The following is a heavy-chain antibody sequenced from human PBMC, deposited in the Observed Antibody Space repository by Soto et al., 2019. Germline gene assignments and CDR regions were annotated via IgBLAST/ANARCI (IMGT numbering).Heavy chain of an antibody. D-gene: IGHD3-9*01. V-gene: IGHV4-39*01. CDR2: IYYSGST. CDR1: DGSISSSSYY. Sequence: SVTCSVSDGSISSSSYYRGWIRQPPGKGLEWIGSIYYSGSTYYNPSLKSRVTISVDTSKNQFSLKLSSVTAADTAVYYCARLFRDYYMDVWGKGTTVPVSS. J-gene: IGHJ6*03. CDR3: ARLFRDYYMDV.